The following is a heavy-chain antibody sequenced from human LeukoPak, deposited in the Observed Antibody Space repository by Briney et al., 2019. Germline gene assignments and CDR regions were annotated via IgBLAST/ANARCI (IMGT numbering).Heavy chain of an antibody. CDR3: ARDLPPLDY. J-gene: IGHJ4*02. Sequence: PGGSLRLSCAASGFTFSTYVMSWVRQAPGKGLECVSSISSSGGSTYYADSVMGRFTISRDNSKNTLYLEMNSLRIEDTAVYYCARDLPPLDYWGQGTLVTVSS. CDR1: GFTFSTYV. CDR2: ISSSGGST. V-gene: IGHV3-23*01.